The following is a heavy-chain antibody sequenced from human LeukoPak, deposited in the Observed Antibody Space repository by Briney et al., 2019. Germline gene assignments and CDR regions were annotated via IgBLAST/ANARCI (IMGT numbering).Heavy chain of an antibody. J-gene: IGHJ4*02. CDR3: ARVRYSSGWYAKYLDY. CDR1: GGSISSYY. CDR2: IYYSGST. Sequence: PSETLSLTCTVSGGSISSYYWSWIRQPPGKGLEWIGYIYYSGSTNYNPSLKSRVTISVDTSKNQFSLKLSSVTAADTAVYYCARVRYSSGWYAKYLDYWGQGTLVTVSS. V-gene: IGHV4-59*12. D-gene: IGHD6-19*01.